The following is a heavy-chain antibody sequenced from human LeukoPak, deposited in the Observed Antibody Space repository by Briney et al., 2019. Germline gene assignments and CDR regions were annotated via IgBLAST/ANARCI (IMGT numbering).Heavy chain of an antibody. V-gene: IGHV3-74*01. Sequence: PGRSLRLSCAASGFTFSSYWMRWVRQAPGKGLVWVSRINSDGSSTSYADAVKGRFTISRDNAKNTAYLQMNSLRAEDTAVYYCARVQGHPPNGLDIWGQGTMVTVSS. CDR2: INSDGSST. D-gene: IGHD2-8*01. CDR3: ARVQGHPPNGLDI. CDR1: GFTFSSYW. J-gene: IGHJ3*02.